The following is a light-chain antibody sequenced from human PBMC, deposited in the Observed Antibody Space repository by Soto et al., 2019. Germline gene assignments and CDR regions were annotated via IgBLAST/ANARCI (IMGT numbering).Light chain of an antibody. V-gene: IGKV1-5*01. CDR3: QQYAILLLT. CDR2: DAS. CDR1: QSISSW. Sequence: SQRTLSTYPLSASVGDSVTITCRASQSISSWLGWYQQKPGKAPKLLIYDASSLESGVPSRFSGSGSGTEFTLTISSLQPEDFATYYCQQYAILLLTFGGGTKVDIK. J-gene: IGKJ4*01.